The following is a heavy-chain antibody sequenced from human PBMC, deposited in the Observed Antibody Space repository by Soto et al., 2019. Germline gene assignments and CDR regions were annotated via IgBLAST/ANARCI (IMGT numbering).Heavy chain of an antibody. CDR2: ISSYNGDT. D-gene: IGHD5-12*01. J-gene: IGHJ6*02. Sequence: QVQLVQSGAEVKKPGASVKVSCKASGYTFTRSGISWVRQAPGQGPEWMGWISSYNGDTKYAQKFQGRVTMTTDTSKSTANMKRRSLRSDDTADYYCAREGVAAYYYYGMDVWGQGTPGTVSS. CDR1: GYTFTRSG. V-gene: IGHV1-18*01. CDR3: AREGVAAYYYYGMDV.